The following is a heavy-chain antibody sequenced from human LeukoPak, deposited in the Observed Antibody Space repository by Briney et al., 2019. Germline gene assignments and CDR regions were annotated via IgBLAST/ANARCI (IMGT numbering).Heavy chain of an antibody. V-gene: IGHV4-39*01. Sequence: PSETLSLTCTVSGGSISSSSHYWGWIRQPPGKGLEWIGSIYYSGSTYYNPSLKSRVTISVDTSKNQFYLKLSSVTAADTAVYYCARHPYYSSPFDYWGQGTLVTVSS. CDR1: GGSISSSSHY. CDR2: IYYSGST. D-gene: IGHD3-22*01. CDR3: ARHPYYSSPFDY. J-gene: IGHJ4*02.